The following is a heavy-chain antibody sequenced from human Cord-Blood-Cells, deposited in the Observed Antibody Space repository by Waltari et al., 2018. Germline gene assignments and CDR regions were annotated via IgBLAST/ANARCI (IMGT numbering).Heavy chain of an antibody. J-gene: IGHJ4*02. Sequence: QVQLVQSGAEVKKPGASVQVSGKASGYTFTKYDNNWVLQATGQGLEWMGWMNLNSGNTGYAQKLQGRVTMTRNTSISTAYMELSSLRSEDTAVYYCAGGKIAVAYYFDYWGQGTLVTVSS. D-gene: IGHD6-19*01. CDR1: GYTFTKYD. V-gene: IGHV1-8*01. CDR2: MNLNSGNT. CDR3: AGGKIAVAYYFDY.